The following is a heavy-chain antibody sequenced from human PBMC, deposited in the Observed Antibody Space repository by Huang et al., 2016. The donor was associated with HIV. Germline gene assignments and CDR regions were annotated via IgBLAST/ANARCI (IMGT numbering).Heavy chain of an antibody. Sequence: QVHLVQSGAEVKKPGASVKVSCKASGYTFTNYDINWVRQAPGRGFGWMGWMNPNTGNTGLAQSFQGRVTMTRKTSITTAYMELTSLTSEDTAVYYCARSAYGDLDYWGLGTLVIVSS. D-gene: IGHD4-17*01. CDR2: MNPNTGNT. V-gene: IGHV1-8*02. CDR1: GYTFTNYD. J-gene: IGHJ4*02. CDR3: ARSAYGDLDY.